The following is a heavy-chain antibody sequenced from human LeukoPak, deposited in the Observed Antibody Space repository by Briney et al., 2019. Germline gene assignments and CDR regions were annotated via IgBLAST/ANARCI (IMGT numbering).Heavy chain of an antibody. CDR1: GGTFSSYA. D-gene: IGHD3-22*01. CDR3: ARGTYYYDSSGYYGRN. Sequence: GASVKVPCKASGGTFSSYAISWVRQAPGQGLEWMGGIIPIFGTANYAQKFQGRVTITADESTSTAYMELSSLRSEDTAVYYCARGTYYYDSSGYYGRNWGQGTLVTVSS. J-gene: IGHJ4*02. V-gene: IGHV1-69*13. CDR2: IIPIFGTA.